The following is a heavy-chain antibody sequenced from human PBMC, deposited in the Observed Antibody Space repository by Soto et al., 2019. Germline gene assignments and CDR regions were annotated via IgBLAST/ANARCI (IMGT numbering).Heavy chain of an antibody. V-gene: IGHV1-18*01. J-gene: IGHJ4*02. Sequence: QVQLVQSGAEVKKPGASVKVSCKASGYTFTSYGISWVRQAPGQGLEWMGWISAYNGNTKYAQKLQXXXTXXTETSTRTADMELRSLRSDDTAVYYCAREPYYFDYWGQGTLVTVSS. CDR3: AREPYYFDY. CDR1: GYTFTSYG. CDR2: ISAYNGNT.